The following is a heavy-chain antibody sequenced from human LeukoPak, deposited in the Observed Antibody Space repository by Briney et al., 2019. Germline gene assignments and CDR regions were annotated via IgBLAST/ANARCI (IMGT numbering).Heavy chain of an antibody. D-gene: IGHD3-16*01. J-gene: IGHJ6*02. CDR3: ARDLGGSMSYYYGRDV. Sequence: ASVKVSCKASGGTFSSYAISWVRQAPGQGLEWMGGIIPIFGTANYAQKFQGRVTITADESTSTAYMELSSLRSEDTAVYYCARDLGGSMSYYYGRDVGGQGPTVTVPS. CDR1: GGTFSSYA. CDR2: IIPIFGTA. V-gene: IGHV1-69*13.